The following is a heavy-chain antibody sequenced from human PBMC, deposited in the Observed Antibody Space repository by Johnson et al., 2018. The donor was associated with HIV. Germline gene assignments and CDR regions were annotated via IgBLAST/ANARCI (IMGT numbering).Heavy chain of an antibody. Sequence: VQLVESGGGVVQPGGSLRLSCPASGFTFDDYAMHWVRQAPGKGLEWVAVISCGGTTYYADSVRGRFSISRDKSKDTLYLQMSSLRAEDTAVYYCAKGRGYDYDALDFWGQGTMVTVSS. D-gene: IGHD5-12*01. J-gene: IGHJ3*01. V-gene: IGHV3-30*18. CDR2: ISCGGTT. CDR3: AKGRGYDYDALDF. CDR1: GFTFDDYA.